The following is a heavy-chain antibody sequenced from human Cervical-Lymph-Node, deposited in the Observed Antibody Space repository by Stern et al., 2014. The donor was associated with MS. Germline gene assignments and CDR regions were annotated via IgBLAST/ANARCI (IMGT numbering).Heavy chain of an antibody. CDR1: GYSFTSYW. V-gene: IGHV5-51*01. J-gene: IGHJ3*02. CDR3: ASLTYYDFWSGYGSAFDI. CDR2: IYPGDSDT. D-gene: IGHD3-3*01. Sequence: EVQLVESGAEVKKPGESLKISCKGSGYSFTSYWIGWVRQMPGKGLEWMGIIYPGDSDTRYSPSFQGQVTISADKSISTAYLQWSSLKASDTAMYYCASLTYYDFWSGYGSAFDIWGQGTMVTVSS.